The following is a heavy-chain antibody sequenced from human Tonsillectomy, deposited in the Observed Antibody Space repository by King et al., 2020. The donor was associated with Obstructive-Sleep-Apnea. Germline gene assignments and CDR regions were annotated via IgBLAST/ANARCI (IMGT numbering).Heavy chain of an antibody. CDR1: GGSISSYY. V-gene: IGHV4-59*08. Sequence: VQLQESGPGLVKPSETLSLTCAVSGGSISSYYWSWIRQPPGKGLEWIGYIYYSGITDSNPSLKSRVTISADTSKNQFSLKLTSVTAADTAVYYCARHLDYSDNTGYDSDAFDIWGQGTMVTVSS. CDR3: ARHLDYSDNTGYDSDAFDI. CDR2: IYYSGIT. J-gene: IGHJ3*02. D-gene: IGHD3-22*01.